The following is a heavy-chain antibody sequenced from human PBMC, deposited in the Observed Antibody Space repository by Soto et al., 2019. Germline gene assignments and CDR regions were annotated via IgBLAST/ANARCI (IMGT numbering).Heavy chain of an antibody. CDR2: IRGDGRMT. CDR3: ARGCSSASCYYY. V-gene: IGHV3-74*01. J-gene: IGHJ4*02. CDR1: GLTFSTYW. D-gene: IGHD2-2*01. Sequence: EVQLVESGGGLVQLGGSLRLSCTASGLTFSTYWIHWVRQAPGKGLVWVSRIRGDGRMTDYADSLEGRFTISRDDAKNSLYLQMNSLRAEDTAVYYCARGCSSASCYYYWGQGTLVTVSS.